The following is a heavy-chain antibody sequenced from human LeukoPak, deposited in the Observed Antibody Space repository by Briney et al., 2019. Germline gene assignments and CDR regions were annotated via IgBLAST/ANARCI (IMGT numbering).Heavy chain of an antibody. CDR3: TRGAGWLIDY. CDR2: FHNSGTS. J-gene: IGHJ4*02. D-gene: IGHD3-16*01. CDR1: DDSISDYY. Sequence: SETLSLTCTVSDDSISDYYRGWIRQPPGKGLEWIGYFHNSGTSTYNPSLKSRVTISADTSKNQFSLKLNSLTTADTAVYYCTRGAGWLIDYWGQGVLVTVSS. V-gene: IGHV4-59*01.